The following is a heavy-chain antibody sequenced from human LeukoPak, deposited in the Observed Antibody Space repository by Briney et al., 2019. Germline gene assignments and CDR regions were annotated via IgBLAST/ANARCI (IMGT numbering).Heavy chain of an antibody. CDR2: ISGSGAST. Sequence: GGSLRLSCAASGFTFSTYAMTWVRQAPGKGLQWVSGISGSGASTYYADSVKGRFTISRDNCKNTLYLQINSLRAEDTAVYHCAKGASSGWLLYWFDPWGQGTLVTVSS. CDR3: AKGASSGWLLYWFDP. D-gene: IGHD6-19*01. J-gene: IGHJ5*02. CDR1: GFTFSTYA. V-gene: IGHV3-23*01.